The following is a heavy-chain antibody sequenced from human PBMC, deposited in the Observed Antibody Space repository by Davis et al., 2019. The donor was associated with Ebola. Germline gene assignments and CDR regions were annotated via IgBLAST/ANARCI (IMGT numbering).Heavy chain of an antibody. D-gene: IGHD3-3*01. CDR3: AKELRFLEWLLYRDYYGMDV. Sequence: GESLKIPRAASGFTFSNAWMSWVRQAPGKGLEWVTFMSYDGSDKYYADSVKGRFTLSRDNSKNTLHLQMNSLRPEDTAVYYCAKELRFLEWLLYRDYYGMDVWGQGTTVTVSS. V-gene: IGHV3-30*18. J-gene: IGHJ6*02. CDR2: MSYDGSDK. CDR1: GFTFSNAW.